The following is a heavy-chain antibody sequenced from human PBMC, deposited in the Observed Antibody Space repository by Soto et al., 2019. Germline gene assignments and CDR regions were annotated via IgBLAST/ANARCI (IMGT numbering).Heavy chain of an antibody. J-gene: IGHJ4*02. D-gene: IGHD6-13*01. V-gene: IGHV4-34*01. CDR3: ARDRLAAAGTLEYTGYFDY. Sequence: SETLSLTCAVYGGSFSGYYWSWIRQPPGKGLEWIGEINHSGSTNYNPSLKSRVTISVDTSKNQFSLKLSSVTAADTAVYYCARDRLAAAGTLEYTGYFDYWGQGTLVTVSS. CDR2: INHSGST. CDR1: GGSFSGYY.